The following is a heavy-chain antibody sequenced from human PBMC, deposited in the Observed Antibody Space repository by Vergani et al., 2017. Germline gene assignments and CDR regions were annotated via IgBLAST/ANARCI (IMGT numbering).Heavy chain of an antibody. Sequence: QVVLQESGPGLVKASQTLSLTCTLSGDSIENDEFLWSWLRHRPGKGLEWIGYISHTGSAYYNPSLKGRVTISVDTSKNQFSLMVNSVTDADTAVYYCARRADYDPLTGKTNYFDPWGQGTLVTVSS. V-gene: IGHV4-31*03. CDR3: ARRADYDPLTGKTNYFDP. D-gene: IGHD3-9*01. CDR1: GDSIENDEFL. CDR2: ISHTGSA. J-gene: IGHJ5*02.